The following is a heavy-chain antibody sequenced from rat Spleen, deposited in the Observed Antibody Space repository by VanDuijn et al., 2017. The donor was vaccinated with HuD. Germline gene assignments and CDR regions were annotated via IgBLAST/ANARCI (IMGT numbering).Heavy chain of an antibody. J-gene: IGHJ2*01. CDR2: ISPSGGST. Sequence: EVQLVESDGGLVQPGRSLKLSCVASGFTFSSYWMYWIRQAPGKGLEWVSSISPSGGSTYYRDSVKGRFTISTDNAKSTLSLQMDSLRSEDTATYYCARRHYGYTDYFDYWGQGVMVTVSS. D-gene: IGHD1-9*01. CDR3: ARRHYGYTDYFDY. V-gene: IGHV5-58*01. CDR1: GFTFSSYW.